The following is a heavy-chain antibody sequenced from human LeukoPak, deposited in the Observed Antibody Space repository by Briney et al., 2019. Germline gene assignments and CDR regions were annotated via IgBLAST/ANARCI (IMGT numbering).Heavy chain of an antibody. CDR3: ARGPTRPSGYFDY. CDR2: IYYSGST. CDR1: GGSISSSSYY. Sequence: SETLSLTCTVSGGSISSSSYYWGWLRQPPGKGLEWIGSIYYSGSTYYNPSLKSRVTISVDTSKNQFSLKLSSVTAADTAVYYCARGPTRPSGYFDYWGQGTLVTVSS. V-gene: IGHV4-39*07. D-gene: IGHD6-6*01. J-gene: IGHJ4*02.